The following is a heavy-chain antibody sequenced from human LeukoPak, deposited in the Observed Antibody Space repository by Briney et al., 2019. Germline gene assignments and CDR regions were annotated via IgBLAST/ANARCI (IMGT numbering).Heavy chain of an antibody. V-gene: IGHV3-53*01. J-gene: IGHJ4*02. CDR3: AKIYYYDSSGCIDY. Sequence: QSGGSLRLSCAASGFTVSSNYMSWVRQAPGKGLEWVSVIYSGGSTYYADSVKGRFTISRDDSKNTLYLQMNSLRTEDTAVYYCAKIYYYDSSGCIDYWGQGTLVTVSS. CDR2: IYSGGST. CDR1: GFTVSSNY. D-gene: IGHD3-22*01.